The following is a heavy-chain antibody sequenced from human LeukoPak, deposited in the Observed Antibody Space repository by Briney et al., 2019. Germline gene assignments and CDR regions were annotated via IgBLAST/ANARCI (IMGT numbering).Heavy chain of an antibody. Sequence: PSETLSLTCTVSGVSISSSNSYWGWIRQPPGKGLEWIGSIYYSGNTYYNASLKSQVSISIDTSKNQFSLRLTSVTAADTAVYYCARLVDYGDSPPHDYWGQGTLVTVSS. J-gene: IGHJ4*02. CDR3: ARLVDYGDSPPHDY. CDR2: IYYSGNT. CDR1: GVSISSSNSY. V-gene: IGHV4-39*01. D-gene: IGHD4-17*01.